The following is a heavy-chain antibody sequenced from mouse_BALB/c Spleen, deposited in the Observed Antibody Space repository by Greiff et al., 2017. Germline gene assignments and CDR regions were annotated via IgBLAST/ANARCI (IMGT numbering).Heavy chain of an antibody. Sequence: EVKVEESGGGLVKLGGSLKLSCAASGFTFSSYYMSWVRQTPEKRLELVAAINSNGGSTYYPDTVKGRFTISRDNAKNTLYLQMSSLKSEDTALYYCARLGGITNYFDYWGQGTTLTVSS. CDR3: ARLGGITNYFDY. CDR2: INSNGGST. J-gene: IGHJ2*01. D-gene: IGHD2-4*01. V-gene: IGHV5-6-2*01. CDR1: GFTFSSYY.